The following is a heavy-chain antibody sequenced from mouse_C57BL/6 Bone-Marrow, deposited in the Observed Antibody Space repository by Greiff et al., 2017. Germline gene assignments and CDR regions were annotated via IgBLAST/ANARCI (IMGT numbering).Heavy chain of an antibody. CDR1: GYTFTSYW. CDR2: MYPGNSDT. CDR3: TSVRFAY. J-gene: IGHJ3*01. V-gene: IGHV1-5*01. Sequence: VQLQQSGTVLARPGASVKMSCKTSGYTFTSYWMHWVKQRPGQGLEWIGAMYPGNSDTSYNQKFKGKAKLTAVTSASTAYMELSSLPNEDSAVYYCTSVRFAYWGQGTLVTVSA.